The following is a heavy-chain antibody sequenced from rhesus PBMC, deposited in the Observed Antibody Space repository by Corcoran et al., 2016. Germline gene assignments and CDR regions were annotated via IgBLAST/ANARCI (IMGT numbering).Heavy chain of an antibody. J-gene: IGHJ6*01. D-gene: IGHD5-24*01. CDR2: IYGSGGGT. CDR3: ARDTYSGYRSYGVDS. Sequence: QVQLQESGPGLVKPSETLSLTCAVSGGSISDDYYWSWIRQPPGKGLEWIGYIYGSGGGTTYNPSLKNRVTSSIDKSKNQFSLKLSAVTAADTAVYYCARDTYSGYRSYGVDSWGQGVVVTVSS. V-gene: IGHV4-106*01. CDR1: GGSISDDYY.